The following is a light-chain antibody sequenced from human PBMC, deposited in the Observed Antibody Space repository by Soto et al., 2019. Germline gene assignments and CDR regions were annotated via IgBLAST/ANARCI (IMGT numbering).Light chain of an antibody. J-gene: IGKJ1*01. CDR3: PQHDSFPAM. V-gene: IGKV3-20*01. CDR2: GAS. CDR1: QSVSNTY. Sequence: EVEGKKSAGSLSCSTRKRTTLSCRASQSVSNTYVAWYQHIPGQTPRLLIYGASNRATGIPDRFSGSGSGTDFTLTISRLEPEDFAVSCCPQHDSFPAMLGQGTKVDI.